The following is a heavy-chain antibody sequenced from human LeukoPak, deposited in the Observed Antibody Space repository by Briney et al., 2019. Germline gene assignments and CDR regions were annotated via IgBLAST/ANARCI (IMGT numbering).Heavy chain of an antibody. CDR3: ASSYSSGWYGDAFDI. Sequence: PSETLSLTCTVPGGSISSYYWSWIRQPAGKGLEWIGRIYTSGSTNYNPSLKSRVTMSVDTSKNQFSLKLSSVTAADTAVYYCASSYSSGWYGDAFDIWGQGAMVTVSS. CDR2: IYTSGST. CDR1: GGSISSYY. D-gene: IGHD6-19*01. V-gene: IGHV4-4*07. J-gene: IGHJ3*02.